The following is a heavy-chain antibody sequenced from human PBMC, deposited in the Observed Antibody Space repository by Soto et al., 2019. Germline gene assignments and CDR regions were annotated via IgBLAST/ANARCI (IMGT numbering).Heavy chain of an antibody. CDR1: GGSVSNGMYY. Sequence: PSETLSLTCTVSGGSVSNGMYYWSWIRHPPGKGLEWIGNVYFTGTTIYNPSLKSRVTMSVDTYKDQFFLKLNSVTAADTAVYFCARLPGITTFRRDYWGQGTLVTVSS. V-gene: IGHV4-61*01. D-gene: IGHD1-1*01. J-gene: IGHJ4*02. CDR2: VYFTGTT. CDR3: ARLPGITTFRRDY.